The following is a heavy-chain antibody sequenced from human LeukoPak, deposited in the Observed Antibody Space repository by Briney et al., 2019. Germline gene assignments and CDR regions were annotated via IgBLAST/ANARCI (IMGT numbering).Heavy chain of an antibody. V-gene: IGHV1-8*01. D-gene: IGHD2-15*01. CDR2: MNPNSGNT. Sequence: ASVKVSCKASGYTFTSYDINWVRQATGQGLEWIGWMNPNSGNTGYAQKFQGRVTMTRNTSISTAYMELSSLRSEDTAVYYCARLHCSGGSCSLGGWFDPWGQGTLVTVSS. CDR3: ARLHCSGGSCSLGGWFDP. J-gene: IGHJ5*02. CDR1: GYTFTSYD.